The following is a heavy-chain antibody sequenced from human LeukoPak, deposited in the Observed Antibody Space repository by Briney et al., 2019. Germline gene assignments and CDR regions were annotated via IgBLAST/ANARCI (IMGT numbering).Heavy chain of an antibody. D-gene: IGHD3-3*01. Sequence: SETLSLTCTVSGGSISSYYWSWIRQPAGKGLEWIGRIYTSGSTNYNPSLKSRVTMSVDTSKNQFSLKLSSVSAADTAVYYCARTYDFWSGYSGPYYYYGMDVWGQGTTVTVSS. CDR1: GGSISSYY. CDR3: ARTYDFWSGYSGPYYYYGMDV. J-gene: IGHJ6*02. CDR2: IYTSGST. V-gene: IGHV4-4*07.